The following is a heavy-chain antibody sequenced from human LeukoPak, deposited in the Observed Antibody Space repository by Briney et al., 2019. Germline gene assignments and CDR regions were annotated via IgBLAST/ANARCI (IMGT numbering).Heavy chain of an antibody. J-gene: IGHJ4*02. CDR2: IHYSGST. Sequence: SETLSLTCTVSGGSISGSNYYWGWIRQPPGKGLVYIGSIHYSGSTYYNPSLKSRVTISVDTSENQFSLKLNSVTAADTAVYYCARGSPYHSWGQGTLVTVSS. CDR3: ARGSPYHS. V-gene: IGHV4-39*01. D-gene: IGHD2-15*01. CDR1: GGSISGSNYY.